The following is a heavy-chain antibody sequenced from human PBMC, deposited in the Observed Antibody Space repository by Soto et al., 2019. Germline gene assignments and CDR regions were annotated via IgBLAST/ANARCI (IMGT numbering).Heavy chain of an antibody. V-gene: IGHV3-23*01. D-gene: IGHD3-3*01. CDR1: GFTFSSYA. J-gene: IGHJ4*02. CDR3: AKVIFGSYCDFWSGYYPNFDY. Sequence: EVQLLESGGGLVQPGGSLRLSCAASGFTFSSYAMSWVRQAPGKGLEWVSAISGSGGSTYYADSVKGRFTISRDNSKNTLYLQMNSRRAEDRAVYYCAKVIFGSYCDFWSGYYPNFDYWGQGTLVTVSS. CDR2: ISGSGGST.